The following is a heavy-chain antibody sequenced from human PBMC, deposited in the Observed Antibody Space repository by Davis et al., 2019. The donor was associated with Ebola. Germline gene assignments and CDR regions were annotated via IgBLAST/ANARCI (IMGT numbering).Heavy chain of an antibody. J-gene: IGHJ4*01. CDR2: IYTSGGTT. CDR3: VRMRLGGYFDY. V-gene: IGHV1-2*06. D-gene: IGHD3-10*01. CDR1: GYTFTGYY. Sequence: AASVKVSCKASGYTFTGYYLHWVRQVPGQRPEWMGRIYTSGGTTSYAPKFQDRVTMTRDTSIDTAYMELSGLRSNDTAIYYCVRMRLGGYFDYWGHGTLVTVSS.